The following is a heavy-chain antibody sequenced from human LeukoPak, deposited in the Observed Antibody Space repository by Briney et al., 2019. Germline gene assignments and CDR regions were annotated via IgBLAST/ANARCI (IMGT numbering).Heavy chain of an antibody. CDR2: INPNSGGT. CDR1: GYTFTGYY. D-gene: IGHD2-15*01. Sequence: ASVKVSCKASGYTFTGYYMHWVRQAPGQGLEWMGWINPNSGGTNYAQKFQGRVTMTRDTSISTAYMELSPLTSDDTAIYYCARGLRIINGLDVWGQGTTVIVSS. CDR3: ARGLRIINGLDV. V-gene: IGHV1-2*02. J-gene: IGHJ6*02.